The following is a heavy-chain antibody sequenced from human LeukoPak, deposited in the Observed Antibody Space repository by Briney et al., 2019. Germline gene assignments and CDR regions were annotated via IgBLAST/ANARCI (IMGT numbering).Heavy chain of an antibody. Sequence: GGSLRLSCAASGLTFSDYYMSWIRQAPGKGLEWVANIKQDGSEKYYVDSVKGRFTISRDNAKNSLYLQMNSLRAEDTAVYYCARSSEGNDFWSGYGYYGMDVWGQGTTVTVSS. CDR1: GLTFSDYY. V-gene: IGHV3-7*01. J-gene: IGHJ6*02. CDR3: ARSSEGNDFWSGYGYYGMDV. D-gene: IGHD3-3*01. CDR2: IKQDGSEK.